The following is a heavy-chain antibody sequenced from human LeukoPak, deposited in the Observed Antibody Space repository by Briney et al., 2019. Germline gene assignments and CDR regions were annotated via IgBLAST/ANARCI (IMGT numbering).Heavy chain of an antibody. CDR3: AHRHVKAGAGPPLY. D-gene: IGHD6-19*01. J-gene: IGHJ4*02. CDR2: ISWGDDK. V-gene: IGHV2-5*02. Sequence: GSGPSLVNPTQTLTLTCTFAGFSLSTRGVGVGWIRHPPGKALEWLALISWGDDKRYSPHLKSRLPITKDTSKNQVVPTITHMDPVDTAANYCAHRHVKAGAGPPLYWGQGTLVTVSS. CDR1: GFSLSTRGVG.